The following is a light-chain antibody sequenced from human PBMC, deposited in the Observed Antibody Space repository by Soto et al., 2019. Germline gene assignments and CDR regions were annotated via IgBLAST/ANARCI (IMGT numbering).Light chain of an antibody. Sequence: QSALTQPPSASGSPGQSVTISCTGTSSDVGNYNDVSWYQQHPGKAPKLMIYEVSKRPSGVPDRFSGSKSGNTASLTVSGLQAEDEADYYCSSYGGRNNLIFGGGTKLTVL. V-gene: IGLV2-8*01. CDR1: SSDVGNYND. CDR3: SSYGGRNNLI. CDR2: EVS. J-gene: IGLJ2*01.